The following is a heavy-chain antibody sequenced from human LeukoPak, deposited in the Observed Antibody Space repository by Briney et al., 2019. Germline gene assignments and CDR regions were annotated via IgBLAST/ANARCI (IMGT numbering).Heavy chain of an antibody. Sequence: SETLSLTCTVSGGSISSYYWSLIRQPPGKGLEWIGYIYYSGNTNYNPSLKSRVTISVDTSKNQFSLKLNSVTAADTAVYYCAIYFYGDKTPDYWGQGTLVTVSS. V-gene: IGHV4-59*08. D-gene: IGHD4-23*01. CDR2: IYYSGNT. J-gene: IGHJ4*02. CDR1: GGSISSYY. CDR3: AIYFYGDKTPDY.